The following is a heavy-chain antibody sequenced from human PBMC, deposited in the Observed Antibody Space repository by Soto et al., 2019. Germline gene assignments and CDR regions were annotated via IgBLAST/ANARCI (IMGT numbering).Heavy chain of an antibody. CDR2: IYYSGST. J-gene: IGHJ4*02. D-gene: IGHD1-26*01. Sequence: PSETLSLTCTVSGGSISSYYWSWIRQPPGKGLEWIGYIYYSGSTNYNPSLKSRVTISVDTSKNQFSLKLSSVTAADTAVYYCARAEYSGNSEAWNHDYWGQGTLVTVSS. CDR3: ARAEYSGNSEAWNHDY. CDR1: GGSISSYY. V-gene: IGHV4-59*01.